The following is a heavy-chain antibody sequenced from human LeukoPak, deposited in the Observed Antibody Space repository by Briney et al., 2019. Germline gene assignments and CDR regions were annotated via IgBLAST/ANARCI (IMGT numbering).Heavy chain of an antibody. CDR3: ARVSHVVVAATGVYGMDV. Sequence: SETLSLTCAVYGGSFSGYYWSWIRQPPGKGLEWIGEINHSGSTNYNPSLKSRVTISVDTSKNQFSLKLSSATAADTAVYYCARVSHVVVAATGVYGMDVWGQGTTVTVSS. CDR1: GGSFSGYY. V-gene: IGHV4-34*01. J-gene: IGHJ6*02. CDR2: INHSGST. D-gene: IGHD2-15*01.